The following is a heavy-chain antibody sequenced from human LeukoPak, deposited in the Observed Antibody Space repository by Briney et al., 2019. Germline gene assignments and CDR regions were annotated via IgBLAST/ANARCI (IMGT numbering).Heavy chain of an antibody. D-gene: IGHD3-3*01. Sequence: GASVKVSCKASGYTFTSYDINWVRQATGQGLEWMGWMNPNSGNTGYAQKFQGRVTMTRNTSISTACMELSSLRSEDTAVYYCARGRDFWSGYPFDPWGQGTLVTVSS. J-gene: IGHJ5*02. CDR3: ARGRDFWSGYPFDP. CDR2: MNPNSGNT. CDR1: GYTFTSYD. V-gene: IGHV1-8*01.